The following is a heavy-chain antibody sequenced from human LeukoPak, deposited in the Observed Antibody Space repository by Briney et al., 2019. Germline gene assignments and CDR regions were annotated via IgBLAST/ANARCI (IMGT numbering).Heavy chain of an antibody. CDR2: INHSGST. J-gene: IGHJ4*02. Sequence: KPSETLSLTCAVSGGSFSGYYWSWIRQPPGKGLEWIGEINHSGSTSYNPSLKSRVTISVDTSKNQFSLKLSSVTAADTAVYYCARRRPTRIAARPNYFDYWGQGTLVTVSS. CDR3: ARRRPTRIAARPNYFDY. V-gene: IGHV4-34*01. CDR1: GGSFSGYY. D-gene: IGHD6-6*01.